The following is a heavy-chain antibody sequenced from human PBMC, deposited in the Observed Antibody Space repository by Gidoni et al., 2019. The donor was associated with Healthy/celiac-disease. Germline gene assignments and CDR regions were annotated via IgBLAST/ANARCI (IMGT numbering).Heavy chain of an antibody. Sequence: EVQLVESGGGLVKPGGSLRLSCAASGFTFRSYSMNWVRQAPGKGLEWVSSSSSSSSYIYYADSVKGRFTISRDNAKNSLYLQMNSLRAEDTAVYYCARERGLYCSGGSCSNYYYGMDVWGQGTTVTVSS. D-gene: IGHD2-15*01. CDR1: GFTFRSYS. J-gene: IGHJ6*02. CDR2: SSSSSSYI. CDR3: ARERGLYCSGGSCSNYYYGMDV. V-gene: IGHV3-21*01.